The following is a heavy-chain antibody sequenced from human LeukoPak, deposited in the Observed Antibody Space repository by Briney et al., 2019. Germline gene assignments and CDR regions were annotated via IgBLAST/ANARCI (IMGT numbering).Heavy chain of an antibody. CDR2: INPNSGNT. J-gene: IGHJ4*02. CDR3: ARLPLGHDHDFDY. Sequence: ASVKVSCKASGYTFNVYYIHWGRQAPGQGLEWMGRINPNSGNTHYAHKFRGKVTMTRDTSITTAYMELSSLKSDDTALYYCARLPLGHDHDFDYWGQGTPVTVSS. V-gene: IGHV1-2*02. D-gene: IGHD1-1*01. CDR1: GYTFNVYY.